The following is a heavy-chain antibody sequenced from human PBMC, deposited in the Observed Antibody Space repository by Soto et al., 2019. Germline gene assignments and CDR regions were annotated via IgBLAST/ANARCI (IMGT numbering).Heavy chain of an antibody. CDR3: VRTNKIVGANNGEFDY. D-gene: IGHD1-26*01. CDR1: GYTFTSYG. V-gene: IGHV1-18*01. CDR2: ISAYNGNT. J-gene: IGHJ4*02. Sequence: QVQLVQSGAEVKKPGASVKVSCKASGYTFTSYGISWVRQAPGQGLEWMGWISAYNGNTNYAQKLQGRVTMTTDTSTSTAYMELRSLRSDDTAVYYCVRTNKIVGANNGEFDYWGQGTLITVSS.